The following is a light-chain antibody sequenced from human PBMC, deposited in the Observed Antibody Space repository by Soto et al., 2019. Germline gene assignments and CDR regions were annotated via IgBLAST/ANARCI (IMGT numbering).Light chain of an antibody. CDR3: QQYNNWPYT. CDR2: AAS. V-gene: IGKV3-15*01. Sequence: IVMTQSPAPLPVSPGERATLSCRATQRVSTNLAWYQQKPGQAPRLLIYAASSRATGVPARFSGSGSGTEFTLTISSLQSEDFALYYCQQYNNWPYTFGQGTRLEVK. CDR1: QRVSTN. J-gene: IGKJ2*01.